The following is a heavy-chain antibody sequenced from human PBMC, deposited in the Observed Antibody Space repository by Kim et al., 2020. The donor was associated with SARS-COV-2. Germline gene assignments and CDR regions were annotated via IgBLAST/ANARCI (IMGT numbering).Heavy chain of an antibody. D-gene: IGHD3-22*01. J-gene: IGHJ3*02. Sequence: GGSLRLSCAASGFTFSSYAMHWVRQAPGKGLEWVAVISYDGSNKYYADSVKGRFTISRDNSKNTLYLQMNSLRAEDTAVYYCAREIYESSASAFDIWGQGRMVTDSS. CDR3: AREIYESSASAFDI. V-gene: IGHV3-30*04. CDR2: ISYDGSNK. CDR1: GFTFSSYA.